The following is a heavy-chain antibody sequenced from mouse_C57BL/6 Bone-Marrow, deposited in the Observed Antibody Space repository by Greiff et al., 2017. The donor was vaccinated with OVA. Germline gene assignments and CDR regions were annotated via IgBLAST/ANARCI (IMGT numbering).Heavy chain of an antibody. CDR1: GYTFTSYW. Sequence: QVQLQQPGAELVKPGASVKLSCKASGYTFTSYWMQWVKQRPGQGLEWIGEIDPSDSYTNYNQKFKGKATLTVDKSSSTAYMQLSSLTSEDSAVYYCARGYGCSGIDYWGQGTTLTVSS. J-gene: IGHJ2*01. CDR2: IDPSDSYT. V-gene: IGHV1-50*01. CDR3: ARGYGCSGIDY. D-gene: IGHD1-1*01.